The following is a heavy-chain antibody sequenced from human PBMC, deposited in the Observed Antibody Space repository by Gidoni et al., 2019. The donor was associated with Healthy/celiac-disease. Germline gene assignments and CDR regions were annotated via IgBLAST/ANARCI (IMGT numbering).Heavy chain of an antibody. V-gene: IGHV2-5*01. Sequence: QITLKESGPTLVKPTQTLPLTCTFSGFSLSTSGVGVGWIRQPPGKALEWLALIYWNDDKRYSPSLKSRLTVTKDTSKNQVVLTMTNMDPVDTATYYCAHRRPYYDPTLDAFDIWGQGTMVTVSS. J-gene: IGHJ3*02. CDR3: AHRRPYYDPTLDAFDI. D-gene: IGHD3-22*01. CDR1: GFSLSTSGVG. CDR2: IYWNDDK.